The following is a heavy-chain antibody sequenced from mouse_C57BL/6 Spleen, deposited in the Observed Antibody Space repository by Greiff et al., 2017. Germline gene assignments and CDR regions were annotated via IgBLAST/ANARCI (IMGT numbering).Heavy chain of an antibody. CDR3: ARSSKGYFDV. D-gene: IGHD1-3*01. J-gene: IGHJ1*03. V-gene: IGHV7-3*01. Sequence: EVQVVESGGGLVQPGGSLSLSCAASGFTFTDYYMSWVRQPPGKALEWLGFIRNKANGYTTEYSASVKGRFTISRDNSQSILYLQMNALRAEDSATYYCARSSKGYFDVWGTGTTVTVSS. CDR2: IRNKANGYTT. CDR1: GFTFTDYY.